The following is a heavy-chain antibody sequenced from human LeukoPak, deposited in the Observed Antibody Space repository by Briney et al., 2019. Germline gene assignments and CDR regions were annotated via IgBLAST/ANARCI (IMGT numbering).Heavy chain of an antibody. D-gene: IGHD6-6*01. CDR2: IRNDGSYR. CDR3: ARDPPRQLVTFDY. Sequence: PGGSLRLSCAASGFTFSSYGMHWVRQAPGKGLEWVAFIRNDGSYRYYVDSVKGRFTISRDNSKNMLYLQMNSPRAEDTAVYYCARDPPRQLVTFDYWGQGTLVTVSS. V-gene: IGHV3-30*02. J-gene: IGHJ4*02. CDR1: GFTFSSYG.